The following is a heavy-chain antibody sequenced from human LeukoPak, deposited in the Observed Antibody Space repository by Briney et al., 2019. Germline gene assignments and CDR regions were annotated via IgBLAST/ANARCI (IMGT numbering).Heavy chain of an antibody. CDR1: GFTFSSYG. CDR2: ISYDGSNK. J-gene: IGHJ5*02. D-gene: IGHD6-19*01. CDR3: AKAAYSSGWFIFGFDP. Sequence: GGSLRLSCAASGFTFSSYGMHWVRQAPGKGLEWVAVISYDGSNKYYADSVKGRFTISRDNSKNTLYLQMNSLRAEDTAVYYCAKAAYSSGWFIFGFDPWGQGTLVTVSS. V-gene: IGHV3-30*18.